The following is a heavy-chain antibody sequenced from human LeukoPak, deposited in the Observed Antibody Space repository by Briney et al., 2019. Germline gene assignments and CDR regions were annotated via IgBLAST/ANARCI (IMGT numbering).Heavy chain of an antibody. CDR2: VSSTGGTT. V-gene: IGHV3-23*01. D-gene: IGHD2-15*01. J-gene: IGHJ6*03. Sequence: GGSLRLSCAASGFTFSTYAMHWVRQAPGKGLEWVSAVSSTGGTTYYADSVKGRFTISRDNSKNTLFLQINSLRAEDTAVYYCAKNGDRGAFCSGGTCYPYYYYYMDVWGKGTTVTISS. CDR3: AKNGDRGAFCSGGTCYPYYYYYMDV. CDR1: GFTFSTYA.